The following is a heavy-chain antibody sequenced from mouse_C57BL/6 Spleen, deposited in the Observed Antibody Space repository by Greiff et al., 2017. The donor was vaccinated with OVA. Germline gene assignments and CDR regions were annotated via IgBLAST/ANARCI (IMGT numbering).Heavy chain of an antibody. D-gene: IGHD2-1*01. CDR2: INYDGSST. J-gene: IGHJ4*01. V-gene: IGHV5-16*01. CDR1: GFTFSDYY. Sequence: EVKLMESEGGLVQPGSSMKLSCTASGFTFSDYYMAWVRQVPEKGLEWVANINYDGSSTYYLDSLKSRFIISRDNAKNILYLQMSSLKSEDTATYYCARDRGYYGNYLAMDYWGQGTSVTVSS. CDR3: ARDRGYYGNYLAMDY.